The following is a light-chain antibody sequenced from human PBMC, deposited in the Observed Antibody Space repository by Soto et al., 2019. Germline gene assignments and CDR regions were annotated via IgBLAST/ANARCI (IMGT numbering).Light chain of an antibody. CDR2: GAS. V-gene: IGKV3-20*01. CDR1: QSVSSSY. J-gene: IGKJ1*01. CDR3: QQYGSSPWT. Sequence: ESLLTQSPGTLSLSPGERATLSCRASQSVSSSYLEWYQQKPGQAPRLLIYGASSRATGIPERFSGSGSGTDFTLTISRLEPEDFEVYYCQQYGSSPWTFGQGTKVDIK.